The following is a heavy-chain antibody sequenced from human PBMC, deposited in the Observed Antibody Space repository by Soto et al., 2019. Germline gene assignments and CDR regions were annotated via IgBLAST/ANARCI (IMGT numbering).Heavy chain of an antibody. CDR1: GASISSNF. V-gene: IGHV4-4*09. J-gene: IGHJ5*02. CDR2: IYFGGTT. D-gene: IGHD1-1*01. Sequence: SETLSLTCSVSGASISSNFWSWVRQPPGKGLEWIGYIYFGGTTQSNPSLKGRATISLDTSKNQFTLNLASVSAADTAVYYCARSGLEPLRWFDPWGQGTLVTVSS. CDR3: ARSGLEPLRWFDP.